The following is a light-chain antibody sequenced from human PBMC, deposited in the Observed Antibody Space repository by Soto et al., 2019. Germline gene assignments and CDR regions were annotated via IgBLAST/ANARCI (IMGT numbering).Light chain of an antibody. CDR2: KAS. Sequence: DIQMTQSHSTLSASVGDRVTITCRASQSISSWLAWYQQKPGKAPKLLIYKASSLESGVPSGFSGSGSGTEFILTISGLQPDDFASYYCQQYNNYPWSFGQGTKVEIK. CDR1: QSISSW. CDR3: QQYNNYPWS. V-gene: IGKV1-5*03. J-gene: IGKJ1*01.